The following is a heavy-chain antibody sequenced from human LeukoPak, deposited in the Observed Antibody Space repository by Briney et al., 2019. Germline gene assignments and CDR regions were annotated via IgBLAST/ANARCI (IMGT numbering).Heavy chain of an antibody. CDR3: ARLQITGTTLVVDY. CDR2: IYYSGST. J-gene: IGHJ4*02. V-gene: IGHV4-59*08. D-gene: IGHD1-7*01. Sequence: SGTLSLTCTVSGGSISSYYWSWIRQPPGKGLEWIGYIYYSGSTNYNPSLKSRVTISVDTSKNQFSLKLSSVTAADTAVYYCARLQITGTTLVVDYWGQGTLVTVSS. CDR1: GGSISSYY.